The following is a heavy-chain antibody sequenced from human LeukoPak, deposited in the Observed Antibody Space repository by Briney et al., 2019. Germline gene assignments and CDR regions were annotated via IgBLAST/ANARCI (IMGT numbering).Heavy chain of an antibody. D-gene: IGHD3-10*01. V-gene: IGHV4-39*01. Sequence: PSATLSLTCTVSGGSINSSSYYWGWIRQPPGKGLEWIGTIYYSGSTYYNPSLKSRVTISVDTYKNQFSLKLSPVTASDTAVYYCARRFAPSRNDAFDIWGQGTMVTVSS. J-gene: IGHJ3*02. CDR1: GGSINSSSYY. CDR2: IYYSGST. CDR3: ARRFAPSRNDAFDI.